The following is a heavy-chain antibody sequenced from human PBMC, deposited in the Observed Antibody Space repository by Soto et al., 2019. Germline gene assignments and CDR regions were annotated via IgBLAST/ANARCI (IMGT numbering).Heavy chain of an antibody. Sequence: EVQLLESGGGLVQPGGSLRLSCAASGFTFSTYAMSWVRQAPGKGLEWVSSIERNVGGSTNYAESVRGRFTISRDNSKDTLYLQMNSLRAEDTAVYYCVKLLAPSFDYWGQGTLVTVSS. V-gene: IGHV3-23*01. CDR3: VKLLAPSFDY. CDR1: GFTFSTYA. CDR2: IERNVGGST. J-gene: IGHJ4*02.